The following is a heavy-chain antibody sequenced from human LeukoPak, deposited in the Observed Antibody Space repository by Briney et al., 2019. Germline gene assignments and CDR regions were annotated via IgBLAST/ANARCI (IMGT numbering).Heavy chain of an antibody. V-gene: IGHV4-4*02. CDR3: ATAPILRGEGGEHYKYGMDV. J-gene: IGHJ6*02. CDR1: VGSISSGNW. D-gene: IGHD2-2*02. CDR2: IYHNGTH. Sequence: PSGTLSLTCAVSVGSISSGNWWTWVRRSPGKGLEWIGEIYHNGTHNYNPSLKSRVTISADTFKNHFSLKLTSVTAADTAVYYCATAPILRGEGGEHYKYGMDVWGQGTTVIVSS.